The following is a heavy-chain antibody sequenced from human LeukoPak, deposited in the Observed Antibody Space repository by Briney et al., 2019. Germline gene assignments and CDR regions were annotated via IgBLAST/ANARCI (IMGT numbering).Heavy chain of an antibody. V-gene: IGHV4-61*02. D-gene: IGHD3-3*01. CDR2: IYTSGST. Sequence: PSQTLSLTCTVSGGSISSGSYYWSWIRQPAGKGLEWIGRIYTSGSTNYNPSLKSRVTISVDTSKNQFSLKLSSVTSADTAVYYCARAPRSYYDFLSGYLGYYYYYMDVWGKGTTVTVSS. J-gene: IGHJ6*03. CDR3: ARAPRSYYDFLSGYLGYYYYYMDV. CDR1: GGSISSGSYY.